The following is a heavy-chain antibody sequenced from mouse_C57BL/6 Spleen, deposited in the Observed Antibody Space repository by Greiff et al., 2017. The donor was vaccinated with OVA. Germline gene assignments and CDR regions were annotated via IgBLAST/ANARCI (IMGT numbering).Heavy chain of an antibody. D-gene: IGHD1-1*02. CDR1: GYTFTSYW. V-gene: IGHV1-72*01. CDR3: AAMVFDY. CDR2: IDPNSGGT. J-gene: IGHJ2*01. Sequence: QQSCTASGYTFTSYWMHWVKQRPGRGLEWIGRIDPNSGGTKYNEKFKSKATLTVDKPSSTAYMQLSSLTSEDSAVYYCAAMVFDYWGQGTTLTVSS.